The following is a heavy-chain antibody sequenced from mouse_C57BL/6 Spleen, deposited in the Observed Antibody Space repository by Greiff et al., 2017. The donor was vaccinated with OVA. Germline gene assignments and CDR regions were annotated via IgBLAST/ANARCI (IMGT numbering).Heavy chain of an antibody. CDR2: IYPSDSET. J-gene: IGHJ4*01. D-gene: IGHD2-5*01. Sequence: QVQLRQPGAELVRPGSSVKLSCKASGYTFTSYWMDWVKQRPGQGLEWIGNIYPSDSETHYNQKFKDKATLTVDKSSSTAYMQLSSLTSEDSAVYYCARGAYYSNYPYAMDYWGQGTSVTVSS. CDR3: ARGAYYSNYPYAMDY. CDR1: GYTFTSYW. V-gene: IGHV1-61*01.